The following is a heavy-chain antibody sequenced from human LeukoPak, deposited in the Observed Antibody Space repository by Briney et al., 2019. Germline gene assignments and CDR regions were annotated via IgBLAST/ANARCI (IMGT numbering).Heavy chain of an antibody. Sequence: GGSLRLSCAASGFTFSSYSMNWVRQAPGKGLEWDSSISSSSSYIYYADSVEGRFTISRDNAKNSLYLQMNSLRAEDTAVYYCASTELEEACDYWGQGTLVTVSS. V-gene: IGHV3-21*01. D-gene: IGHD1-1*01. CDR2: ISSSSSYI. CDR3: ASTELEEACDY. J-gene: IGHJ4*02. CDR1: GFTFSSYS.